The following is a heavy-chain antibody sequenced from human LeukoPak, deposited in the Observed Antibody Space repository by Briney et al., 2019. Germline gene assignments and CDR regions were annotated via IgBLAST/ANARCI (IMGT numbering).Heavy chain of an antibody. Sequence: GGSLRLSCTASGFTFGDYAMSWVRQAPGKGLEWVGFIRSKAYGGTTEYAASVKGRFTISRDDSKSIAYLQMNSLKTEDTAVYYCTRCWAYGDYEYYAFDIWGQGTMVTVSS. CDR1: GFTFGDYA. J-gene: IGHJ3*02. CDR3: TRCWAYGDYEYYAFDI. D-gene: IGHD4-17*01. CDR2: IRSKAYGGTT. V-gene: IGHV3-49*04.